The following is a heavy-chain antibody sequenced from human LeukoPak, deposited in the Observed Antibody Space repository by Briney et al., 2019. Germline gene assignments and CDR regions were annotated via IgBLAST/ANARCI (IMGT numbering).Heavy chain of an antibody. J-gene: IGHJ3*02. D-gene: IGHD3-3*01. CDR1: GFTFSSYS. CDR2: ISSSSSYI. CDR3: ARDPPHYDFWSGYSLDAFYI. V-gene: IGHV3-21*01. Sequence: GGSLRLSCAASGFTFSSYSMNWVRQAPGKGLEWVSSISSSSSYIYYADSVKGRFTISRDNAKNSLYLQMNSLRAEDTAVYYCARDPPHYDFWSGYSLDAFYIWGQGTMVTVSS.